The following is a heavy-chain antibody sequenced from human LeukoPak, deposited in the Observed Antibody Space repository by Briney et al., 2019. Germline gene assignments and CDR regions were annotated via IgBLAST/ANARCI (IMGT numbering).Heavy chain of an antibody. V-gene: IGHV1-18*04. Sequence: ASVKVSCKASGYTFTSYGISWVRQAPGQGLEWMGWISAYNGNTNNAQKLQGRVTMTTDTSTCTAYMELRSLRSDDTAVYYCARAKRGYSGYDFTEVIDYWGQGTLVTVSS. D-gene: IGHD5-12*01. CDR2: ISAYNGNT. CDR3: ARAKRGYSGYDFTEVIDY. CDR1: GYTFTSYG. J-gene: IGHJ4*02.